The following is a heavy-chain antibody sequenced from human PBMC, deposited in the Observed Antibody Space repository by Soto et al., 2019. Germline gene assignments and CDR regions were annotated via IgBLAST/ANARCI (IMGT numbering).Heavy chain of an antibody. V-gene: IGHV4-59*01. CDR2: IYYSGST. CDR3: ASDLGYQLENGRFDP. D-gene: IGHD3-16*01. CDR1: GGSISSYY. J-gene: IGHJ5*02. Sequence: PSETLSLTCTVSGGSISSYYWSWIRQPPGKGLEWIGYIYYSGSTNYNPSLKSRVTISVDTSKNQFSLKLSSVTAADTAVYYCASDLGYQLENGRFDPWGQGTLVTVSS.